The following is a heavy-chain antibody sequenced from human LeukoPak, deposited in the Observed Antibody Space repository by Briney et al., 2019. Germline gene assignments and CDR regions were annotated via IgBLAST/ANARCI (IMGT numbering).Heavy chain of an antibody. CDR2: ISSSGSTI. CDR1: GFTFSSYE. D-gene: IGHD2-8*01. CDR3: AREGTKPYNWFDP. V-gene: IGHV3-48*03. Sequence: GGSLRLSCAASGFTFSSYEMIWVRQAPGKGLEWVSYISSSGSTIYYADSVRGRFTISRDNAKNSLYLQVNSLRADDTAVYYCAREGTKPYNWFDPWGQGTLVTVPS. J-gene: IGHJ5*02.